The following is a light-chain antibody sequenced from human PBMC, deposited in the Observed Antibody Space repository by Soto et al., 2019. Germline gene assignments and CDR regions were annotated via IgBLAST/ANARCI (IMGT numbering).Light chain of an antibody. J-gene: IGKJ2*01. CDR3: QQYHNWPPQYT. CDR1: QTIASN. V-gene: IGKV3-15*01. Sequence: EIVMTQSPASLSVSPGDGATLSCRASQTIASNLAWYQQKPGQGPRLLIHGASTRAAGVPARFSGSGSGTDFPLNISSLQSEDFAVYYCQQYHNWPPQYTFGQGTKLQIK. CDR2: GAS.